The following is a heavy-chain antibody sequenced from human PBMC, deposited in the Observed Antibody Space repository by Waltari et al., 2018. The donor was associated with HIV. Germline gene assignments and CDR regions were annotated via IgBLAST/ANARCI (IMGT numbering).Heavy chain of an antibody. V-gene: IGHV3-48*03. D-gene: IGHD3-10*01. J-gene: IGHJ3*02. CDR3: ARDDLNVRRAFDI. Sequence: DSVKDRFTVSRDNAKSSLYLQMRNLTGEDTAGYYCARDDLNVRRAFDIWGQGTMVTVSS.